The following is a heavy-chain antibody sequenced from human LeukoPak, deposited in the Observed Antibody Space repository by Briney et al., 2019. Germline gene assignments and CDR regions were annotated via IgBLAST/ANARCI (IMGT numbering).Heavy chain of an antibody. CDR1: GFTFSSYG. V-gene: IGHV3-30*18. CDR3: AKDSATGWFDP. J-gene: IGHJ5*02. CDR2: VSSDGSVD. D-gene: IGHD5-12*01. Sequence: GGSLRLSCAASGFTFSSYGMHWVRQAPGKGLEWVAVVSSDGSVDYYADSVKGRFTISRDNSKNTLYLQMNSLRAEDTAVYYCAKDSATGWFDPWGQGTLVTVSS.